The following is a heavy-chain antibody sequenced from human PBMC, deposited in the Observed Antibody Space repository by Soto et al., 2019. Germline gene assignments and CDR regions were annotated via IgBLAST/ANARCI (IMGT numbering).Heavy chain of an antibody. CDR2: IYWDDDK. D-gene: IGHD2-21*02. Sequence: QITLKESGPTLVKPTQTLTLTCTFSAFSLSTGGVGVGWIRQPPGKALEWLALIYWDDDKRYSPSLRSRLTTTKDTSKNQLVLTMTNMAPVDTATYYCIQSRCGGDCLQSYASYYYSGMDVWGQGTTVTVSS. V-gene: IGHV2-5*02. CDR1: AFSLSTGGVG. J-gene: IGHJ6*02. CDR3: IQSRCGGDCLQSYASYYYSGMDV.